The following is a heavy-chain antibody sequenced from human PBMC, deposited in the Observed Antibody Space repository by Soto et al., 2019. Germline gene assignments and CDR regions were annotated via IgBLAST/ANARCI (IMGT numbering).Heavy chain of an antibody. V-gene: IGHV1-69*06. CDR3: AKGLILGYCSSTSCRYYGMDV. Sequence: SVKVSCKASGGTFSSYAISWVRQAPGQGLEWMGGIIPIFGTANYAQKFQGRVTITADKSTSTAYMELSSLRSEDTAVYYCAKGLILGYCSSTSCRYYGMDVWGQGTTVTVSS. D-gene: IGHD2-2*01. CDR1: GGTFSSYA. CDR2: IIPIFGTA. J-gene: IGHJ6*02.